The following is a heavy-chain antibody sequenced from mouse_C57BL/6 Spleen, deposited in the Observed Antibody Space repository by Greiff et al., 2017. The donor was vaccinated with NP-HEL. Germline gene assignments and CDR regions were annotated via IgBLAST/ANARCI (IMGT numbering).Heavy chain of an antibody. J-gene: IGHJ4*01. CDR2: INYDGSST. V-gene: IGHV5-16*01. CDR3: ESVHYAMDY. CDR1: GFTFSDYY. Sequence: EVKLVESEGGLVQPGSSIKLSCTASGFTFSDYYMAWVRQVPEKGLEWVANINYDGSSTYYLDSLKSRFIISRDNSKNILYLQMSSLTSEDTATYYCESVHYAMDYWGQGTSVTVSS.